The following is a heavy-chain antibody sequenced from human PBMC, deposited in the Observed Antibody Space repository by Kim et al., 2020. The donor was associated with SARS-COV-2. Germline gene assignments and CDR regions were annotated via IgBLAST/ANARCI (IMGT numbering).Heavy chain of an antibody. CDR2: IIPIFGTA. D-gene: IGHD3-3*01. V-gene: IGHV1-69*13. CDR1: GGTFSSYA. Sequence: SVKVSCKASGGTFSSYAISWVRQAPGQGLEWMGGIIPIFGTANYAQKFQGRVTITADESTSTAYMELSSLRSEDTAVYYCARNPSIYDFWSGYRLNWFDPWGQGTLVTVSS. CDR3: ARNPSIYDFWSGYRLNWFDP. J-gene: IGHJ5*02.